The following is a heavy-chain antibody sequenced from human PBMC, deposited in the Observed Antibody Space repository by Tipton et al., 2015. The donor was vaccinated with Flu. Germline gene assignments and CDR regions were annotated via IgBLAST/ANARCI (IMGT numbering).Heavy chain of an antibody. D-gene: IGHD3-10*01. CDR3: ARRTYYYGSGEQDY. V-gene: IGHV4-38-2*02. J-gene: IGHJ4*02. CDR1: GDSIRSDYY. Sequence: LRLSCTVSGDSIRSDYYWGWIRQPPGKGLEWIGNIFHTGNTYYNPSLKSRVTISLDTSKNQFSLKLSSVTAADTAVYYCARRTYYYGSGEQDYWGQGTLVTVSS. CDR2: IFHTGNT.